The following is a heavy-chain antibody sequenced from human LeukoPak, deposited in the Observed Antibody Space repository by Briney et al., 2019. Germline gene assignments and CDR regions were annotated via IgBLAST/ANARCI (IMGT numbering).Heavy chain of an antibody. CDR2: INHSGST. Sequence: SETLSLTCAVYGGSLSGYYWSWIRQPPGKGLEGIGEINHSGSTNYNPSLKSRVTISVDTSKNQSSLKLSSVTAADTAVYYCARGRTPKYCTNGVCSRNYYYYMDVWGKGTTVTVSS. V-gene: IGHV4-34*01. J-gene: IGHJ6*03. D-gene: IGHD2-8*01. CDR3: ARGRTPKYCTNGVCSRNYYYYMDV. CDR1: GGSLSGYY.